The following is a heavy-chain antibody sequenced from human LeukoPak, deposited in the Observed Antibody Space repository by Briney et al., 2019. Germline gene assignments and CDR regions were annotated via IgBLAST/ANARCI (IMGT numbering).Heavy chain of an antibody. D-gene: IGHD4-23*01. V-gene: IGHV3-21*04. CDR2: ISSSSRFI. J-gene: IGHJ4*02. CDR3: AKAPYGGNSAIYFDY. Sequence: GGSLRLSCAASAFTFNSYSMNWFRQAPGKGLEWVSSISSSSRFIYYADSVKGRFTISRDNAKNSLYLQMNSLRAEDTALYYCAKAPYGGNSAIYFDYWGQGTLVTVSS. CDR1: AFTFNSYS.